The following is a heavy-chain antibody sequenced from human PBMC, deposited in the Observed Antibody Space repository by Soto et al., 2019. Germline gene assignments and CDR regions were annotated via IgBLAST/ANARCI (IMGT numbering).Heavy chain of an antibody. CDR3: AKGRGGSGSLTPRVDF. D-gene: IGHD3-10*01. Sequence: EVQLLESGGGLVQPGGSLRLSCAASGFTFNNYAMTWVRQAPGKGLEWVSAISGGGDTTSYADSVKGRFTVSRDGSKNTLYLQMSSLRGGDTALYYCAKGRGGSGSLTPRVDFWGQGTLVTVSS. CDR1: GFTFNNYA. J-gene: IGHJ4*02. V-gene: IGHV3-23*01. CDR2: ISGGGDTT.